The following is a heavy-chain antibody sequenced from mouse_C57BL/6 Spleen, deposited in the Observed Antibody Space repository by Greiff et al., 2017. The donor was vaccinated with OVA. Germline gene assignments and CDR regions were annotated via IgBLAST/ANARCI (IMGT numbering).Heavy chain of an antibody. CDR3: ARDELGTAGYFDV. CDR2: ISDGGSYT. Sequence: EVKLMESGGGLVKPGGSLKLSCAASGFTFSSYAMSWVRQTPEKRLEWVATISDGGSYTYYPDNVKGRFTISRDNAKNHLYLQMSHLKSEDTAIDYGARDELGTAGYFDVWGTGTTVTVSS. J-gene: IGHJ1*03. CDR1: GFTFSSYA. V-gene: IGHV5-4*01. D-gene: IGHD1-2*01.